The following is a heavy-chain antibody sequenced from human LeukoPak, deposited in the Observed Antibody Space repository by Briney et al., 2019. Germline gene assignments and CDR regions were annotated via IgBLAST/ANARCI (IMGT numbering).Heavy chain of an antibody. J-gene: IGHJ3*02. Sequence: ASVKVSCKASGYNYRDYYIHWVRHAPGQGLEWVGWINPQSGGTRYAPRFQGRVTMSSDTSISTAYMELRRLTSDDTAVFYCARVYRLYERTYPAGYDIWGQGTGVTVSS. CDR1: GYNYRDYY. CDR3: ARVYRLYERTYPAGYDI. V-gene: IGHV1-2*02. D-gene: IGHD6-25*01. CDR2: INPQSGGT.